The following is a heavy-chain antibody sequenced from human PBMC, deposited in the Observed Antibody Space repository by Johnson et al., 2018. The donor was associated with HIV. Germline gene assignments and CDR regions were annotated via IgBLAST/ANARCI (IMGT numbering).Heavy chain of an antibody. CDR3: ARDPSDYDSSGLALRNDAFDI. D-gene: IGHD3-22*01. J-gene: IGHJ3*02. CDR2: ISSSGSTI. V-gene: IGHV3-11*01. Sequence: QVQLVESGGGLVQPGGSLRLSCAASGFTFSNAWMSWVRQAPGKGLEWVSYISSSGSTIYYADSVKGRFPISRDNSKNSLYLQMNSLRAEDTAVYYCARDPSDYDSSGLALRNDAFDIWGPGTMVTVSS. CDR1: GFTFSNAW.